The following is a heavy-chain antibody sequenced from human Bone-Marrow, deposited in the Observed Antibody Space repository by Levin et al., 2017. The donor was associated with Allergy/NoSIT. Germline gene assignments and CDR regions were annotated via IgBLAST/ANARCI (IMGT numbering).Heavy chain of an antibody. CDR2: ITGRGDST. CDR3: ARSLRADGENAHFDQ. D-gene: IGHD4-17*01. Sequence: QSGGSLRLSCAASGFTFRTYIMHWVRQAPGKGLEYVSAITGRGDSTYYVDSVKGRFTISRDNSNNMLYLQMGSLRGEDMAVYYCARSLRADGENAHFDQWGQGTLVTVSS. CDR1: GFTFRTYI. J-gene: IGHJ4*02. V-gene: IGHV3-64*02.